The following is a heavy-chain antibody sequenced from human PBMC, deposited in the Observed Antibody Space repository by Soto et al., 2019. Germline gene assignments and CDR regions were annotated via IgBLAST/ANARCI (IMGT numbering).Heavy chain of an antibody. V-gene: IGHV1-46*01. CDR1: GYTFTSYY. CDR3: ARRFEFIDAFDI. CDR2: INPSGGST. D-gene: IGHD3-3*01. Sequence: ASVKVACKASGYTFTSYYMHWVRQAPGQGLEWMGIINPSGGSTSYAQKFQGRVTMTRDTSTSTAYMELRSLRSDDTAVYYCARRFEFIDAFDIWGQGTMVTVSS. J-gene: IGHJ3*02.